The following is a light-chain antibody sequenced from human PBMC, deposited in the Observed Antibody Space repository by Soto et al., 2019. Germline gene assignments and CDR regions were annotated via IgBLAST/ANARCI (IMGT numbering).Light chain of an antibody. V-gene: IGKV2D-29*01. CDR3: MQSIQVPRT. Sequence: EIVMTQAPLSLSVTPGQPASISCKSNQSLLYSDGKTYLYWYLQRPGQPPQLLMYEVSNRFSGVPERFSGGGSGTDFTLTISRVEAEDVGVYYCMQSIQVPRTFGPGTKVDIK. CDR2: EVS. CDR1: QSLLYSDGKTY. J-gene: IGKJ3*01.